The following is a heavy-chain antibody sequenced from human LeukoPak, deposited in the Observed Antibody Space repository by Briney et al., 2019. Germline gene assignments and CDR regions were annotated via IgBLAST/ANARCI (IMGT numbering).Heavy chain of an antibody. V-gene: IGHV3-23*01. D-gene: IGHD2-15*01. CDR2: ISGSGGST. J-gene: IGHJ4*02. CDR3: AKEKDIVVVVAATATRGPFDY. Sequence: GGSLRLSCAASGFTFSSYAMSWVRQAPGKGLEWVSAISGSGGSTYYADSVKGRFTISRDNSKNTLYLQMNSLRAEDTAVYYCAKEKDIVVVVAATATRGPFDYWGQGTLVTVSS. CDR1: GFTFSSYA.